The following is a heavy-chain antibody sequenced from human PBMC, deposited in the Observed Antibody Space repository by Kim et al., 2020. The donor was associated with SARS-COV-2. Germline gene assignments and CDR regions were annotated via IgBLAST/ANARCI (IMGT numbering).Heavy chain of an antibody. Sequence: SETLSLICTVSDGSINNYYWSWIRQPPGKGLEWIGNIHNSGTTTYKPSLMSRVTMSLDTSNNQFSLKLSSVTAADTAVYYCARGRGWLPASWVQGTLVTVSS. D-gene: IGHD3-22*01. CDR3: ARGRGWLPAS. CDR2: IHNSGTT. J-gene: IGHJ5*02. CDR1: DGSINNYY. V-gene: IGHV4-59*13.